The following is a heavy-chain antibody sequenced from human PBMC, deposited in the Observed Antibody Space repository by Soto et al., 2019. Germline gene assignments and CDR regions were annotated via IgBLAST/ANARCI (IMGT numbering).Heavy chain of an antibody. J-gene: IGHJ5*02. Sequence: SETLSLTCAVYGGSFSGYYWSWIRQPPGKGLEWIGEINHSGSTNYNPSLKSRVTISVDTSKNQFSLKLSSVTAADTAVYYCARPGSPTVTTGGAFDPWGQGTLVTVS. CDR3: ARPGSPTVTTGGAFDP. CDR1: GGSFSGYY. D-gene: IGHD4-4*01. CDR2: INHSGST. V-gene: IGHV4-34*01.